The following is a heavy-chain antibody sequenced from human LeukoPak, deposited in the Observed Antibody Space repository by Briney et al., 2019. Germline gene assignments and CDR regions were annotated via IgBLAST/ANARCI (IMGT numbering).Heavy chain of an antibody. D-gene: IGHD1-26*01. Sequence: ASVKVSCKASGYTFTSYYMHWVRQAPGQGLEWMGIINPSGGSTSYAQKFQGGVTMTRDMSTSTVYMELSSLRSEDTAVYYCARGSSGRSGSPTIDYWGQGTLVTVSS. V-gene: IGHV1-46*01. J-gene: IGHJ4*02. CDR1: GYTFTSYY. CDR2: INPSGGST. CDR3: ARGSSGRSGSPTIDY.